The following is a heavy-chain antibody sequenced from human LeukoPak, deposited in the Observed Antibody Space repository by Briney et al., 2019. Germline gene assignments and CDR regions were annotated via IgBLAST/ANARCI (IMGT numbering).Heavy chain of an antibody. D-gene: IGHD6-13*01. CDR1: GFTFSSYG. V-gene: IGHV3-30*02. CDR3: AKEEISTAGPFDF. J-gene: IGHJ4*02. Sequence: PGGSLRLSCAASGFTFSSYGMHWVRQAPGKGLEWVGLIMFDGGNRFYTDSVKGRFTISRDNSKNTLFLHMNSLSAEDTAIYYCAKEEISTAGPFDFWGQGALVIVSS. CDR2: IMFDGGNR.